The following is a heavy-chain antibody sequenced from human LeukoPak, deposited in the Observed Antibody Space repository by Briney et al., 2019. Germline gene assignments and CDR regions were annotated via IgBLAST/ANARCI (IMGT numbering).Heavy chain of an antibody. Sequence: SETLSLTCTVSGGSISSGSYYWSWIRQPAGKGLEWIGRIYTSGSTNYNPSLKSRVTISVDTSKNQFSLKLSSVTAADTAVYYCARNVGYDFWSGYLDDYWGQGTLVTVSS. D-gene: IGHD3-3*01. V-gene: IGHV4-61*02. CDR1: GGSISSGSYY. CDR2: IYTSGST. J-gene: IGHJ4*02. CDR3: ARNVGYDFWSGYLDDY.